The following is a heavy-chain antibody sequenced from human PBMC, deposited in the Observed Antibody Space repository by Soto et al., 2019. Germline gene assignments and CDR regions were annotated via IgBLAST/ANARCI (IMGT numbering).Heavy chain of an antibody. CDR2: IYHSGST. CDR3: ASVRGGYYYAMDV. J-gene: IGHJ6*02. Sequence: QVQLQESGPGLVKPSGTLSLTCAVSGGSISSSNWWSWVRQPPGKGLEWIGEIYHSGSTNYNPSLTRRVTISVDKSTNQFSLTLSAVAAAATAVYYCASVRGGYYYAMDVWGQGTTVTVSS. V-gene: IGHV4-4*02. CDR1: GGSISSSNW. D-gene: IGHD3-10*02.